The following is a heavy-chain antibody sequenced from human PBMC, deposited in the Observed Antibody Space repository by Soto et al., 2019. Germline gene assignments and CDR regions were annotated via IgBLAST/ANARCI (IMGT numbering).Heavy chain of an antibody. CDR3: ARDPRPVGTKSIDY. J-gene: IGHJ4*02. Sequence: GGSLRLSCAASGFTFSSYSMNWVRQAPGKGLEWVSSISRGTTYIYYGDSVKGRFTISRDNAKNSLYLQMNSLRAEDTAVYYCARDPRPVGTKSIDYWGQGTLVTVSS. CDR2: ISRGTTYI. V-gene: IGHV3-21*01. CDR1: GFTFSSYS. D-gene: IGHD7-27*01.